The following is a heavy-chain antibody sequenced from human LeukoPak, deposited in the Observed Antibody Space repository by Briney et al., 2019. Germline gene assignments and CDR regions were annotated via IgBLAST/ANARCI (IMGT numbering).Heavy chain of an antibody. CDR1: GFTFSSHA. CDR2: IRYDGINK. V-gene: IGHV3-30*02. Sequence: QAGGSLRLSCAASGFTFSSHAMHWVRQAPGKGLEWVAFIRYDGINKYYADSVKGRFTISRDNSKNTLYLQMNSLRAEDTAVYYCARDWYHAIDYWGQGTLVTVSS. D-gene: IGHD2-2*01. J-gene: IGHJ4*02. CDR3: ARDWYHAIDY.